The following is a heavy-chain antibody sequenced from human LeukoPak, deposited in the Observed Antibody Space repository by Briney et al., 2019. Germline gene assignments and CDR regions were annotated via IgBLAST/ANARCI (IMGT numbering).Heavy chain of an antibody. V-gene: IGHV1-18*01. D-gene: IGHD4-17*01. CDR1: GYTFTSYG. CDR2: ISAYNGNT. CDR3: ARDPTTVTTLEYFQH. J-gene: IGHJ1*01. Sequence: ASVKVSCMASGYTFTSYGISWVRQAPGQGLEGMGWISAYNGNTNYAQKLQGRVTMTTDTSTSTAYMELRSLRSDDTAVYYCARDPTTVTTLEYFQHWGQGTLVTVSS.